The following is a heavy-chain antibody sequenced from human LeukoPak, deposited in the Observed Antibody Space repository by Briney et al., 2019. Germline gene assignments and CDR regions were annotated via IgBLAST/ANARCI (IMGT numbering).Heavy chain of an antibody. V-gene: IGHV3-30*18. CDR3: AKTSGYYDTPWYYYGMDV. CDR1: GFTFSSYG. CDR2: ISYDGSNK. Sequence: SGRSLRLSCAASGFTFSSYGMHWVRQAPGKGLEWVAVISYDGSNKYYADSVKGRFTVSRDNSKNTLYLQMNSLRAEDTAVYYCAKTSGYYDTPWYYYGMDVWGQGTTVTVSS. D-gene: IGHD3-22*01. J-gene: IGHJ6*02.